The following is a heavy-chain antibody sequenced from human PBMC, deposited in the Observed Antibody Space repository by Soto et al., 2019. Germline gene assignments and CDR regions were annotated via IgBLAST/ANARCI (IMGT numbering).Heavy chain of an antibody. D-gene: IGHD3-3*01. CDR3: ARDNPFWSGFGLDY. CDR2: ISSSSSTI. J-gene: IGHJ4*02. Sequence: PGXSLRLSCAASGSTFSIYSINWVLQAPGKGLEWVSYISSSSSTIYYADSVKGRFTISRDNAKNSLYLQMNSLRDEDTAVYYCARDNPFWSGFGLDYWGQGTLVTVSS. V-gene: IGHV3-48*02. CDR1: GSTFSIYS.